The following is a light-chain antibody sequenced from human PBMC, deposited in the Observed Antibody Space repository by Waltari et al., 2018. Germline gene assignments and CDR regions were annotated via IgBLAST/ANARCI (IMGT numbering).Light chain of an antibody. CDR1: QTVSSN. CDR2: YAS. Sequence: EVVITQSPATLAVFPGVSATLSCRASQTVSSNLAWYQQRPGQAPRLLIFYASTRAPSVPARFSGSGSGTEFTLTIRSLQSEDSAVYYCQQYNRWPPITFGQGTRLEIK. V-gene: IGKV3-15*01. CDR3: QQYNRWPPIT. J-gene: IGKJ5*01.